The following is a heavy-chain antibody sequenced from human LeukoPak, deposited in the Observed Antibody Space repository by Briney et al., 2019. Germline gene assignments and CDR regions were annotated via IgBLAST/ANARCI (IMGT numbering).Heavy chain of an antibody. J-gene: IGHJ5*02. CDR3: ARVLFPYYGSGSYYPPLLNWFDP. V-gene: IGHV4-34*01. CDR2: INHSGST. Sequence: SETLSLTCAVYGGSFSGYYWSWIRQPPGKGLEWIGEINHSGSTNYNPYLKSRVTISVDTSKNQFSLKLSSVTAADTAVYYCARVLFPYYGSGSYYPPLLNWFDPWGQGTLVTVSS. D-gene: IGHD3-10*01. CDR1: GGSFSGYY.